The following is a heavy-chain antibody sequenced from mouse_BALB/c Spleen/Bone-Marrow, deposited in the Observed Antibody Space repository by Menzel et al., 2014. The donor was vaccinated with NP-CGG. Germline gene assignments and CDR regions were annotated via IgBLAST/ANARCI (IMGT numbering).Heavy chain of an antibody. V-gene: IGHV1-66*01. CDR3: VRGKDAMDY. Sequence: VQLQQSGPELVKPGASVKISCKASGYRFTSYYIHWVKQRPGQGLEWIGWIFPVSVNNKYNEKFKGKATLTADTSSSTAYMQLSSLTSEDSGVYFCVRGKDAMDYWGQGTSVTVSS. CDR2: IFPVSVNN. J-gene: IGHJ4*01. CDR1: GYRFTSYY.